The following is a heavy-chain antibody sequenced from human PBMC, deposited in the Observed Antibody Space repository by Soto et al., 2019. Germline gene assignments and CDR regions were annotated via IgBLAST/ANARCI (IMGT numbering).Heavy chain of an antibody. D-gene: IGHD3-10*01. V-gene: IGHV3-23*01. Sequence: PEGSVRLSCAASGFTFGTTDMSWVRQAPGEGLEWVSTIDGSGGITYYADSVKGRFTISRDNSRNTVYLQMNSLRGDDTALYYCVKNSGWFNTWGQGALVTVSS. CDR3: VKNSGWFNT. CDR1: GFTFGTTD. CDR2: IDGSGGIT. J-gene: IGHJ5*02.